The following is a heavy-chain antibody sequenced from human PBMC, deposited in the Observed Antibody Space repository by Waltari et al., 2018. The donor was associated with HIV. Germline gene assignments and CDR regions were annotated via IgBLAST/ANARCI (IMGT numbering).Heavy chain of an antibody. CDR3: ARRRVDGTDYYYGMDV. V-gene: IGHV5-51*03. CDR1: GYSFTSYW. CDR2: IYPGDSDT. D-gene: IGHD6-19*01. Sequence: EVQLVQSGAAVKKPGASLKISCTGSGYSFTSYWIAWVRQMPGKGLEWMGIIYPGDSDTRYSPSFQGQVTISADKSISTAYLQWSSLKASDTAMYYCARRRVDGTDYYYGMDVWGQGTTVTVSS. J-gene: IGHJ6*02.